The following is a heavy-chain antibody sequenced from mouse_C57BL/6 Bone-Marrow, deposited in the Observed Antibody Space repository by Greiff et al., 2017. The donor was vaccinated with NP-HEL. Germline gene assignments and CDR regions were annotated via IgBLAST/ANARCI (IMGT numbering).Heavy chain of an antibody. Sequence: QVQLQQPGAELVKPGASVKLSCKASGYTFTSYWMQWVKQRPGQGLAWIGEIDPSDSYPNYNQKFKGKATLTVDTSSSTAYMQLSSLTSEDSAVYYCARLRNWDGAWFAYWGQGTLVTVSA. J-gene: IGHJ3*01. V-gene: IGHV1-50*01. D-gene: IGHD4-1*01. CDR2: IDPSDSYP. CDR1: GYTFTSYW. CDR3: ARLRNWDGAWFAY.